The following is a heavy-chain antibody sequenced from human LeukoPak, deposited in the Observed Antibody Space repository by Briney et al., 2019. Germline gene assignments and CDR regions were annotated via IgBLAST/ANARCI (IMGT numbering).Heavy chain of an antibody. J-gene: IGHJ4*02. CDR3: ARVLPSAHQLFSSDY. CDR1: GYIFTNYG. V-gene: IGHV1-18*04. D-gene: IGHD2-2*01. CDR2: ISANNGET. Sequence: ASVKVSCKASGYIFTNYGISWVRQAPGQGLEWMSWISANNGETRYAQNFQGRVTMTTDTSTNTAYMELRSLRSDDTAVYYCARVLPSAHQLFSSDYWGQGTQVTVSS.